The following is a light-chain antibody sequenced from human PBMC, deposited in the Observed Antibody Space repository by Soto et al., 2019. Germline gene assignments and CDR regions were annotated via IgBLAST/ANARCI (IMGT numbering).Light chain of an antibody. CDR1: QSVTTN. Sequence: FVMTHSLATLSVTHGERATLSCRTSQSVTTNFAWYQQKPGQAPRLLIHGASTRATGIPDRFIGGGSGTEFTLTISSLQSEDFAVYFCHQYNNWPPAFGQGTKV. J-gene: IGKJ1*01. CDR2: GAS. V-gene: IGKV3-15*01. CDR3: HQYNNWPPA.